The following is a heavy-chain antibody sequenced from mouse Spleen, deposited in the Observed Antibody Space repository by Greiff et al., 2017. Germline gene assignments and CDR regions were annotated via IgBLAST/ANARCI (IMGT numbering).Heavy chain of an antibody. CDR1: GFTFSSYY. J-gene: IGHJ2*01. D-gene: IGHD1-1*01. CDR2: ISSGGGST. Sequence: DVMLVESGGGLVKLGGSLKLSCAASGFTFSSYYMSWVRQTPEKRLEWVATISSGGGSTYYPDSVKGRFTISRDNAKNTLYLQMSSLNSEDTAVYYCARDYYGSSYYFDYWGQGTTLTVSS. CDR3: ARDYYGSSYYFDY. V-gene: IGHV5-6-4*01.